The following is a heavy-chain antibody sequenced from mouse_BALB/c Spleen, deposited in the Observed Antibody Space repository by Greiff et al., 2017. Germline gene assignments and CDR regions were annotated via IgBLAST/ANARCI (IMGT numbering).Heavy chain of an antibody. V-gene: IGHV1-5*01. CDR2: IYPGNSDT. D-gene: IGHD2-4*01. Sequence: EVMLVESGTVLARPGASVKMSCKASGYSFTSYWMHWVKQRPGQGLEWIGAIYPGNSDTSYNQKFKGKAKLTAVTSASTAYMELSSLTNEDSAVYYCTRTRDYDGYYFDYWGQGTTLTVSS. J-gene: IGHJ2*01. CDR3: TRTRDYDGYYFDY. CDR1: GYSFTSYW.